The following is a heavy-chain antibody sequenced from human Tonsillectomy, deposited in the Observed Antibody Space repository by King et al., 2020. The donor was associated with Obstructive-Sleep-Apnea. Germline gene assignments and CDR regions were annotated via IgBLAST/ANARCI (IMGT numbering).Heavy chain of an antibody. D-gene: IGHD3-22*01. V-gene: IGHV4-34*01. CDR1: GGSFSGYY. Sequence: VQLQQWGAGLLKPSETLSLTCAVYGGSFSGYYWSWIRQPPGKGLEWIGEINHSGSTNYNPSLKRRVTISVDTSKNQFSLKLSSVTAADTAVYYCASLDLTYYYDSSGYYPSPTDYWGQGTLVTVSS. J-gene: IGHJ4*02. CDR2: INHSGST. CDR3: ASLDLTYYYDSSGYYPSPTDY.